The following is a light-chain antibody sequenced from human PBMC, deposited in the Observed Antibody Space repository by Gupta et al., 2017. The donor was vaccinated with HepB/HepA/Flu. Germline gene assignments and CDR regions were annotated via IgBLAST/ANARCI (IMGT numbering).Light chain of an antibody. J-gene: IGLJ2*01. Sequence: QPVLTQPTSLSASPGASARFTCTLRSGINVGTYRIYWYQQKPGSLPQYLLRYKSDSDKQQGSGVPSRFSGSKDASTNAGLLLISGLQSEDEADYYCAIWYSSTHVVFGGGTKLTVL. CDR2: YKSDSDK. V-gene: IGLV5-39*01. CDR3: AIWYSSTHVV. CDR1: SGINVGTYR.